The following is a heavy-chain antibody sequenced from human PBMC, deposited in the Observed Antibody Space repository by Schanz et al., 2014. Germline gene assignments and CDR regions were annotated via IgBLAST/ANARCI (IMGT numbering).Heavy chain of an antibody. CDR1: GDSITSNRW. V-gene: IGHV4-4*02. CDR3: ARGDISGYNGGLMDT. D-gene: IGHD5-12*01. Sequence: QVQLQESGPGLVKPSGTLSLTCAVSGDSITSNRWWSWVRQPPGKGLEWIGEIYHSGRTNYDPSLKSRVTISRDNSNNQLSLKVSSVTAADTAIYYCARGDISGYNGGLMDTWGQGTLXTVSS. CDR2: IYHSGRT. J-gene: IGHJ5*02.